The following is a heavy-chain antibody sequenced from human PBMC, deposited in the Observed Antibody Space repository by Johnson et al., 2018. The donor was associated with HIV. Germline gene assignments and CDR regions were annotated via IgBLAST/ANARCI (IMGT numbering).Heavy chain of an antibody. V-gene: IGHV3-48*01. J-gene: IGHJ3*02. D-gene: IGHD3-3*01. Sequence: VQLVESGGGLVQPGGSLRLSCAASGFTVSSNYMSWVRQAPGKGLEWVSYISSSGSTIYYADSVKGRFTISRDNSKNTLYLQMNSLRAGDTAVYYCARAITIFGVGGAFDIWGQGTMVTVSS. CDR3: ARAITIFGVGGAFDI. CDR2: ISSSGSTI. CDR1: GFTVSSNY.